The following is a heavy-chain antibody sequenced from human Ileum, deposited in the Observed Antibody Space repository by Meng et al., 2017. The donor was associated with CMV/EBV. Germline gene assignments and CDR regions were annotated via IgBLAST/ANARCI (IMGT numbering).Heavy chain of an antibody. J-gene: IGHJ4*02. CDR1: GGSVNSDSHF. Sequence: GSLRLSCTVSGGSVNSDSHFWTWIRQPPGKGLEWIGYNLYGGTTKYNPSLKSRVSISVDTSKNEFSLKLNSVTAADTAVYYCATNFWSGYLSDFWGQGTRVTVSS. V-gene: IGHV4-61*01. CDR3: ATNFWSGYLSDF. CDR2: NLYGGTT. D-gene: IGHD3-3*01.